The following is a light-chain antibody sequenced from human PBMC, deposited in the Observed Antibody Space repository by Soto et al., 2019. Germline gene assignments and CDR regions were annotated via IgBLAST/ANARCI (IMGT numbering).Light chain of an antibody. CDR3: AAWDDSRSGWV. J-gene: IGLJ3*02. V-gene: IGLV1-40*01. Sequence: QSVLTQTPSVSGAPGQKITMSCTGSSSNIGAGYDVHWYQQVPGAAPRLLIYADNNRPSGVPDRFSGSKSGTSASLAISGLRSEDEADYYCAAWDDSRSGWVFGGGTKLTVL. CDR1: SSNIGAGYD. CDR2: ADN.